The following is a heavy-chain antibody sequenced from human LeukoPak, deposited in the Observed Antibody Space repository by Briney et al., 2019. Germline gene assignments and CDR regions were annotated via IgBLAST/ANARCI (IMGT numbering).Heavy chain of an antibody. V-gene: IGHV3-23*01. CDR1: GFTFSAYS. CDR2: LTASGDRT. Sequence: GGSLRLSCAASGFTFSAYSMSWVRQAPRKGLEWVSLLTASGDRTFYADSVKGRFTISRDNSKNTLSLQMNSLRAEDTAVYYCAEEPRQCGADCFSLLDQWGQGTLVTVSS. D-gene: IGHD2-21*02. CDR3: AEEPRQCGADCFSLLDQ. J-gene: IGHJ4*02.